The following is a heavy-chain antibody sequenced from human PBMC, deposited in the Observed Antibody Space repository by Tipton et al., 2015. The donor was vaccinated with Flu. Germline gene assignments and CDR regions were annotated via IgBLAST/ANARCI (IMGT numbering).Heavy chain of an antibody. J-gene: IGHJ3*02. CDR3: ATTYYDFWSGYPRDAFDI. V-gene: IGHV5-51*01. CDR1: GYSFTSYW. CDR2: IYPGDSDT. Sequence: MQLVQSGAEVKKPGESLKISCKGSGYSFTSYWIGWVRQMPGKGLEWMGIIYPGDSDTRYSPSFQGQVTISADKSISTAYLQWSSLKASDTAMYYCATTYYDFWSGYPRDAFDIWGQGTMVTVSS. D-gene: IGHD3-3*01.